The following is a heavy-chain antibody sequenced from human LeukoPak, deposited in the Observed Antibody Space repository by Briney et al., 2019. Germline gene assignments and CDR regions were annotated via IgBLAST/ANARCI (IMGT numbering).Heavy chain of an antibody. CDR3: AHGTMYQLDY. CDR2: ILGGAGST. V-gene: IGHV3-23*01. D-gene: IGHD2-2*01. J-gene: IGHJ4*02. CDR1: GFSFRSDG. Sequence: GRSLRLSCAASGFSFRSDGMSWVRQAPGKGLEWVSGILGGAGSTYYAGSVKGRFTISRDNSKNTLYLQMNSLRAEDTAVYYCAHGTMYQLDYWGQGTLVTVSS.